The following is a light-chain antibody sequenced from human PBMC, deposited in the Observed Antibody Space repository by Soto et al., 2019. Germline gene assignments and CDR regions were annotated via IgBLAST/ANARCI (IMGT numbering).Light chain of an antibody. CDR1: SSNIGSNT. Sequence: QSVLTQPPSASGTPGQRVTISCSGSSSNIGSNTVNWYQQLPGTAPKLLIYNNNQQPSGVPDRFSASKSGTSASLAISGLQSEDEADYYCAAWDDSLNGLVFGTGTKLTVL. V-gene: IGLV1-44*01. J-gene: IGLJ1*01. CDR3: AAWDDSLNGLV. CDR2: NNN.